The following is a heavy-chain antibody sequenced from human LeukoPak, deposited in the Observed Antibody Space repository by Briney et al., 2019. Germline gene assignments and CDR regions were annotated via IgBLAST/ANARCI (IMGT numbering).Heavy chain of an antibody. V-gene: IGHV4-39*01. D-gene: IGHD3-10*01. CDR3: ARRKYYTIEN. Sequence: SETLSLTCTVSGDSISSSGYYWGWIRRPPGKGLEWIASIYYSGRTYYNPSLKSRITISVDSSKNQFSLRLSSVTAADTAVYYCARRKYYTIENWGQGTLVTVSS. CDR2: IYYSGRT. J-gene: IGHJ4*02. CDR1: GDSISSSGYY.